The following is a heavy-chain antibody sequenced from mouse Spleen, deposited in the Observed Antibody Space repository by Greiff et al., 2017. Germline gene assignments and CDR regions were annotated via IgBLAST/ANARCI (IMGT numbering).Heavy chain of an antibody. CDR1: GFTFSSYA. V-gene: IGHV5-9-1*01. J-gene: IGHJ3*01. CDR2: ISSGGSYT. CDR3: ASEGDGAY. Sequence: EVKLMESGGGLVKPGGSLKLSCAASGFTFSSYAMSWVRQTPEKRLEWVATISSGGSYTYYPDSVKGRFTISRDNAKNTLYLQMSSLRSEDTAMYYCASEGDGAYWGQGTLVTVSA. D-gene: IGHD3-3*01.